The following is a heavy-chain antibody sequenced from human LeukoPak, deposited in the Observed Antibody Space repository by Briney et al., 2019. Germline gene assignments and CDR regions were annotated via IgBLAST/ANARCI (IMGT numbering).Heavy chain of an antibody. CDR3: TSLGGYPDY. J-gene: IGHJ4*02. Sequence: GGSLRLSCAASGFTFSGSAMHWVRQASGKGLEWVGRIRSKANSYATAYAASVNGRFTISRDDSKNTAYLQMNSLKTEDTAVYYCTSLGGYPDYWGQGTLVTVSS. D-gene: IGHD5-12*01. V-gene: IGHV3-73*01. CDR1: GFTFSGSA. CDR2: IRSKANSYAT.